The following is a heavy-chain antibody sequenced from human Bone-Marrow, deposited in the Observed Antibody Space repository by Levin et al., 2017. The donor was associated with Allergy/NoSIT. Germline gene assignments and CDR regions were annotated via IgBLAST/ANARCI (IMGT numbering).Heavy chain of an antibody. CDR1: GFTFSSYA. CDR3: ARGPYYDFWSGYYTDYYGMDV. J-gene: IGHJ6*02. V-gene: IGHV3-30*04. D-gene: IGHD3-3*01. CDR2: ISYDGSNK. Sequence: GGSLRLSCAASGFTFSSYAMHWVRQAPGKGLEWVAVISYDGSNKYYADSVKGRFTISRDNSKNTLYLQMNSLRAEDTAVYYCARGPYYDFWSGYYTDYYGMDVWGQGTTVTVSS.